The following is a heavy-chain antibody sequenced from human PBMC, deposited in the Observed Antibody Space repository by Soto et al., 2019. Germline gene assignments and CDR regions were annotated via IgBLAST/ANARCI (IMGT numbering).Heavy chain of an antibody. D-gene: IGHD2-15*01. CDR3: ASAVHCSGGSCSFDP. CDR2: ICYSGST. J-gene: IGHJ5*02. CDR1: GGSISSYY. V-gene: IGHV4-59*08. Sequence: SETLSLTCTVPGGSISSYYWSWIRQPPGKGLEWIGYICYSGSTNYNPSLKSRVTISVDTSKNQFSLKLSSVTAADTAVYYCASAVHCSGGSCSFDPWGQGTLVTVSS.